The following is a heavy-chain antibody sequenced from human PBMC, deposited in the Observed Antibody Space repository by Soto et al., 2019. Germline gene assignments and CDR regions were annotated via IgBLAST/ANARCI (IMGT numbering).Heavy chain of an antibody. Sequence: QVQLVQSGAEVKKPGASVKVSCKASGYTFTSYDINWVRQATGQGLEWMGWMNPNSGNTGYAQKCQGRVTMTRNTSISTAYMELSSLRSEDTAVYYCARGKRIKLYSNYRNYYYCYMGVWGKGTTVAVSS. D-gene: IGHD4-4*01. V-gene: IGHV1-8*01. CDR3: ARGKRIKLYSNYRNYYYCYMGV. CDR2: MNPNSGNT. CDR1: GYTFTSYD. J-gene: IGHJ6*03.